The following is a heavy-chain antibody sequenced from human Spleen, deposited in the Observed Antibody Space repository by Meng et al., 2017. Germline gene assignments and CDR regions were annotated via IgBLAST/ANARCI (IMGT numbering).Heavy chain of an antibody. CDR1: GGTFSSYA. D-gene: IGHD1-26*01. V-gene: IGHV1-69*06. J-gene: IGHJ6*02. Sequence: VKVSCKASGGTFSSYAISWVRQAPGQGLEWMGGIIPIFGTANYAQKFQGRVTITADKSTSTAYMELSSLRSEDTAVYYCARDKNGSYYYYGMDVWGQGTTVTVSS. CDR2: IIPIFGTA. CDR3: ARDKNGSYYYYGMDV.